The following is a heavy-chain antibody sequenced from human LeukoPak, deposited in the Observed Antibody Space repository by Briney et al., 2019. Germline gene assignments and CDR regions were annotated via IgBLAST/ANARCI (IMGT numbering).Heavy chain of an antibody. Sequence: GASVKVSCKSSGYTFTSYGISCVRQAPGQGLEWMGLISAYNGNTNYAQKLQGRITMTTDTSTSTASMDLRSLRPDATAVDYCAGDPGVAVAGTSGFDYWGQGTLVTVSS. CDR2: ISAYNGNT. CDR1: GYTFTSYG. D-gene: IGHD6-19*01. CDR3: AGDPGVAVAGTSGFDY. V-gene: IGHV1-18*01. J-gene: IGHJ4*02.